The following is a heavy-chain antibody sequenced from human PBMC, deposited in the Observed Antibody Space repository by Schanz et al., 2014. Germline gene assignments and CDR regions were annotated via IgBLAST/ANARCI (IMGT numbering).Heavy chain of an antibody. D-gene: IGHD3-9*01. CDR1: GFTFSIYA. Sequence: EVQLLESGGGLVQPGGSLRLSCAASGFTFSIYAMSWVRQAPGKGLEWVAAINGSGNATYYADSVKGRFTISRDNSRNTLFLQMKRLRVEDTAVYFCAKDPYDVLTGYQYYFDYWGPGRLVTVSS. V-gene: IGHV3-23*01. CDR3: AKDPYDVLTGYQYYFDY. J-gene: IGHJ4*02. CDR2: INGSGNAT.